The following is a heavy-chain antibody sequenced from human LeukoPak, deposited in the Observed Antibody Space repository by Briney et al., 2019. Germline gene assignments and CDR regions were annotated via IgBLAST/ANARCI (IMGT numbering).Heavy chain of an antibody. CDR1: GFTFSSYV. CDR2: ISGSGGST. Sequence: QPGGSLRLSCAASGFTFSSYVMSWVRQAPGKGLEWVSAISGSGGSTYYADSVKGRFTISRDNAKNSPYLQMNSLRAEDTAVYYCAELGITMIGGVWGKGTTVTISS. J-gene: IGHJ6*04. CDR3: AELGITMIGGV. V-gene: IGHV3-23*01. D-gene: IGHD3-10*02.